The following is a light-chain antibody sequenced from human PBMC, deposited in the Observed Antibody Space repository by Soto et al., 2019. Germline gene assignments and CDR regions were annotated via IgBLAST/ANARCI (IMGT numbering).Light chain of an antibody. CDR2: DVS. J-gene: IGLJ2*01. V-gene: IGLV2-11*01. CDR3: CSYAGSYTV. CDR1: SSDVGGYNY. Sequence: QSALTQPRSVSGSPGQSVTISCTGTSSDVGGYNYVSWYQQHPGKAPKLMIHDVSKRPSRVPDRFSGSKSGNTASLTISGLQAEDEADYYCCSYAGSYTVFGGGTKLTVL.